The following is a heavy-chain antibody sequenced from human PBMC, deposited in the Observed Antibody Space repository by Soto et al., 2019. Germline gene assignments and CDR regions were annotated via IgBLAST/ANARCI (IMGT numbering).Heavy chain of an antibody. D-gene: IGHD3-3*01. CDR2: IKQDGSEK. J-gene: IGHJ6*02. CDR3: ARDDLAAYYDFWSGYYPPLPTYYYGMDV. V-gene: IGHV3-7*01. CDR1: GFTFSSYW. Sequence: GGSLRLSCAASGFTFSSYWMSWVRQAPGKGLEWVANIKQDGSEKYYADSVKGRFTISRDNSKNTLYLQMNSLRAEDTAVYYCARDDLAAYYDFWSGYYPPLPTYYYGMDVWGQGTTVTVSS.